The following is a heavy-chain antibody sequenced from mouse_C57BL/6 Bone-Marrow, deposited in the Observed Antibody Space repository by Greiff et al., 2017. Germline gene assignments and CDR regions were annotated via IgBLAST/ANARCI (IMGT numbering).Heavy chain of an antibody. CDR3: TRWGYGSSPFAY. CDR2: IDPETGGT. V-gene: IGHV1-15*01. D-gene: IGHD1-1*01. J-gene: IGHJ3*01. CDR1: GYTFTDYE. Sequence: QVQLQQSGAELVRPGASVTLSCKASGYTFTDYEMHWVQQTPVHGLEWIGAIDPETGGTAYTQKFKGKAILTADKSSSTAYMELRSLASEDSAVYYCTRWGYGSSPFAYWGQGTLVTVSA.